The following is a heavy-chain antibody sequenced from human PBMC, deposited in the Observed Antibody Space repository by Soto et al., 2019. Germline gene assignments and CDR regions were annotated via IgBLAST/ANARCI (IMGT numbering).Heavy chain of an antibody. V-gene: IGHV3-23*01. J-gene: IGHJ4*02. CDR3: PKGDCSGGRCYRGFDY. CDR2: VSASGSIT. CDR1: GFTFSSYD. D-gene: IGHD2-15*01. Sequence: GGSLRLSCAASGFTFSSYDMNWVRQAPGKGLEWVSGVSASGSITSYADSAKGRFTISRDNAKNTVFLQMTGLRAEDTAVYFCPKGDCSGGRCYRGFDYWGQGTLVTVSS.